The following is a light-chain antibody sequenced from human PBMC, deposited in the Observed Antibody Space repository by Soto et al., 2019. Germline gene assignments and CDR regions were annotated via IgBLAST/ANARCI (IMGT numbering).Light chain of an antibody. CDR1: QSVSSSY. CDR2: GAS. Sequence: EIVLTQSPGTLSLSPGERATLSCRASQSVSSSYLAWYQQKPGQAPRLLIYGASSMATGIPDRFSGSGSGTDFTLTISRLKPEDFAVYYCQQYGSSLMYTFGQGTKLEIK. V-gene: IGKV3-20*01. J-gene: IGKJ2*01. CDR3: QQYGSSLMYT.